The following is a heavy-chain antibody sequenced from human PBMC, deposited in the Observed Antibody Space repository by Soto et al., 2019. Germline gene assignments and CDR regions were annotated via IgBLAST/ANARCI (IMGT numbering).Heavy chain of an antibody. CDR1: GFTFSYSW. D-gene: IGHD1-26*01. CDR3: ASLGRHG. V-gene: IGHV3-7*01. CDR2: IKQDGSEK. Sequence: GGSLRLSCAASGFTFSYSWMDWVRQAPGKGPEWVANIKQDGSEKNYVDSVKGRFTISRDNAKNSLYLQLNSLRAEETAVYYCASLGRHGWGQGAAGTVSS. J-gene: IGHJ6*02.